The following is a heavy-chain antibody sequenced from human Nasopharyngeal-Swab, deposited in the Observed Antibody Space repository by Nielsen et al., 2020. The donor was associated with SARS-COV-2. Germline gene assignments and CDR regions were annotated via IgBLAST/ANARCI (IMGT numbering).Heavy chain of an antibody. CDR2: IHYSGSA. V-gene: IGHV4-59*01. D-gene: IGHD2-2*01. Sequence: SETLSLTCTVSGASISSYFWSWIRKSPGKGLEWIGYIHYSGSAKYSPSLKSRVTISVDTSKNQFSLKLSSVTAADTAVYYCARYTDCSSTSCYSSWFDPWGQGTLVTVSS. J-gene: IGHJ5*02. CDR3: ARYTDCSSTSCYSSWFDP. CDR1: GASISSYF.